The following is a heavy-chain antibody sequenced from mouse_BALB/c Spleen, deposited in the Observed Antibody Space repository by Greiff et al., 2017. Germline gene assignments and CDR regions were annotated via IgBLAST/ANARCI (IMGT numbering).Heavy chain of an antibody. CDR3: ARFSFRHYFDY. CDR2: IDPANGNT. J-gene: IGHJ2*01. CDR1: GFNIKDTY. V-gene: IGHV14-3*02. Sequence: VQLKESGAELVKPGASVKLSCTASGFNIKDTYMHWVKQRPEQGLEWIGRIDPANGNTKYDPKFQGKATITADTSSNTAYLQLSSLTSEDTAVYYCARFSFRHYFDYWGQGTTLTVSS.